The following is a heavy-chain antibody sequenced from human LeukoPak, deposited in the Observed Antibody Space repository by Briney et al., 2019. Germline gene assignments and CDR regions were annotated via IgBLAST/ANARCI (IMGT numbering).Heavy chain of an antibody. CDR2: ISHIGRT. V-gene: IGHV4-59*11. J-gene: IGHJ3*02. CDR3: ARDLVTVTKGFDI. CDR1: GDSFSSHY. Sequence: SETLSLTCAVAGDSFSSHYWTWIRQSPGTGLEWIGYISHIGRTNYNPSLKSRVTISIDTSKNQFSLKLRSVTAADTAVYYCARDLVTVTKGFDIWGQGTMVSVSS. D-gene: IGHD4-17*01.